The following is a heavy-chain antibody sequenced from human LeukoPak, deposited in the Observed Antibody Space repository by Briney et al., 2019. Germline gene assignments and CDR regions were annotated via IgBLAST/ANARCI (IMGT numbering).Heavy chain of an antibody. J-gene: IGHJ4*02. V-gene: IGHV3-23*01. CDR2: ISGSGGST. CDR3: VKESPYPVGGTSRIYYFDN. D-gene: IGHD1-26*01. Sequence: PGGSLRLSCAASGFTFSSYAMSWVRQAPGKGLEWVSAISGSGGSTYYADSVKGRFTISRDNSKNTLYLQMNSLRAEDTAVYYCVKESPYPVGGTSRIYYFDNWGQGTLVTVSS. CDR1: GFTFSSYA.